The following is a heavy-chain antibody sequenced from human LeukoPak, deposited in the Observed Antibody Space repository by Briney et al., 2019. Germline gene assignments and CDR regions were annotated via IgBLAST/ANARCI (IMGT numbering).Heavy chain of an antibody. CDR2: VYHTGST. V-gene: IGHV4-61*08. D-gene: IGHD3-16*01. CDR3: ARVAWSGSYVNYSYMDV. CDR1: GVSISSSDYF. J-gene: IGHJ6*03. Sequence: PSETLSLTCTVSGVSISSSDYFWSWIRQPPGKGLEWMGYVYHTGSTTYKPSLKSRITISVDTSKNQFSLKLTSVTAADTAVYYCARVAWSGSYVNYSYMDVWGKGTTVTVSS.